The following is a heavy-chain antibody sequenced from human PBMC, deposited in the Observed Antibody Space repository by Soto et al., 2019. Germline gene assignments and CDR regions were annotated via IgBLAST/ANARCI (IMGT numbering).Heavy chain of an antibody. Sequence: GASVKVSCKASGYTFTSYGISWVRQAPGQGLEWMGWISAYNGNTNYAQKLQGRVTMTTDTSTSTAYMELRSLRSDDTAVYYCARGGSLLRFLEWFSLDSWGQGTLVTVSS. CDR1: GYTFTSYG. CDR3: ARGGSLLRFLEWFSLDS. CDR2: ISAYNGNT. J-gene: IGHJ5*01. V-gene: IGHV1-18*01. D-gene: IGHD3-3*01.